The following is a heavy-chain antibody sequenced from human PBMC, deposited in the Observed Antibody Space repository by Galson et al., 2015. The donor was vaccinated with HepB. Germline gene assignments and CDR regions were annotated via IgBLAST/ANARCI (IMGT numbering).Heavy chain of an antibody. CDR3: ARAPMTTRPREKYGMDV. D-gene: IGHD4-11*01. J-gene: IGHJ6*02. CDR1: GYTFTGYY. Sequence: SVKVYCKASGYTFTGYYMHWVRQAPGQGLEWMGWINPNSGGTNYAQKFQGWVTITRDTSISTAYMELSRLRSDDTAVYYCARAPMTTRPREKYGMDVWGQGTTVTVSS. V-gene: IGHV1-2*04. CDR2: INPNSGGT.